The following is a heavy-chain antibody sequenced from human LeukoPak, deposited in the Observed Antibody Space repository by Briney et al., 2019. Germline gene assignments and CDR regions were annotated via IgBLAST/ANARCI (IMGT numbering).Heavy chain of an antibody. J-gene: IGHJ6*02. D-gene: IGHD1-14*01. V-gene: IGHV3-9*01. CDR2: ISWNSGSI. CDR3: AKAPRRYYYSPYGMDV. Sequence: PGSSLRLSCAASGFTFDDYAMHWVRQAPGKGLEWVSGISWNSGSIGYADSVKGRFTISRDNAKNSLYLQMNSLRAEDTALYYCAKAPRRYYYSPYGMDVWGQGTTVTVSS. CDR1: GFTFDDYA.